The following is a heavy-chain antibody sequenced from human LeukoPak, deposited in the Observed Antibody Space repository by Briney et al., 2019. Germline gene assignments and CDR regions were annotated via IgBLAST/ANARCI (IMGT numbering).Heavy chain of an antibody. Sequence: GGSLRLSCAASGFTFSTYSMNWVRQAPGKGLEWVSYITSSPSTTYYADSVKGRFTISRDNAKNSLYLQMNSLRDEDTAVYYCAGVVGGVVGAAALRDYFDYWGQGTLVTVSS. CDR2: ITSSPSTT. V-gene: IGHV3-48*02. CDR3: AGVVGGVVGAAALRDYFDY. CDR1: GFTFSTYS. D-gene: IGHD2-15*01. J-gene: IGHJ4*02.